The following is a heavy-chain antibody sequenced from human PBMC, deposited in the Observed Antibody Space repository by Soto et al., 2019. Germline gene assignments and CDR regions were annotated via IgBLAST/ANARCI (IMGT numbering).Heavy chain of an antibody. CDR1: GFTFSSYG. J-gene: IGHJ2*01. Sequence: QVQLVESGGGVVQPGRSLRLSCAASGFTFSSYGMHWVRQAPGKGLEWVAVISYDGSNKYYADSVKGRFTISRDNSKNTLYLQMNSLRAEDTVVYYRASTTVETHYWYFDLWGRGTLVTVSS. CDR2: ISYDGSNK. V-gene: IGHV3-30*03. D-gene: IGHD4-17*01. CDR3: ASTTVETHYWYFDL.